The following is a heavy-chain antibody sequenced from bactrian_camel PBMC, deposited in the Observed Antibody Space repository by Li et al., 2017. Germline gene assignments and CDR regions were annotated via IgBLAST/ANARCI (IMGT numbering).Heavy chain of an antibody. CDR1: GESYGRAC. CDR3: AAGQGVGWCLDVIRVGAEPDFDY. CDR2: IDSDGDT. V-gene: IGHV3S55*01. Sequence: HVQLVESGGGSVEVGGSLRLSCVVSGESYGRACVGWFRRPPGKEREGIAVIDSDGDTAYAESLKDRFTISVDNAKNTLYLQINSLKPEDSATYYCAAGQGVGWCLDVIRVGAEPDFDYWGHGTQVTVS. J-gene: IGHJ6*01. D-gene: IGHD5*01.